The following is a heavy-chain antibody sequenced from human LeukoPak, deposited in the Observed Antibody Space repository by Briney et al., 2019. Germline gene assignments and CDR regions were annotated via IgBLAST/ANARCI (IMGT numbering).Heavy chain of an antibody. Sequence: QAGGSLRLSCAASGFTFSSYGMRWVRQAPGKGLEWVAVISYDGSNKYYADSVKGRFTISRDNYKKTLYLQMNSLRAEDTAVFYCAKESWSTGSGKGAFDIWGQGTMVTVSS. D-gene: IGHD3-10*01. CDR2: ISYDGSNK. V-gene: IGHV3-30*18. J-gene: IGHJ3*02. CDR3: AKESWSTGSGKGAFDI. CDR1: GFTFSSYG.